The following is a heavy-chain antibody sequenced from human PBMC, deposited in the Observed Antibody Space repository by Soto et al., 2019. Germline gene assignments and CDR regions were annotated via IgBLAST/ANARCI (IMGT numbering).Heavy chain of an antibody. V-gene: IGHV3-53*02. CDR1: GFTVTSNY. Sequence: EVQLLETGGGLIQPGGSLRLSCLASGFTVTSNYMIWVRQPPGKGLEWVSTTFSGGSTNYADSVKGRFTISRDNSKNTVYLQMNNLRVEDTAVYYCAKKPPSTIQGWAFGMDVWGQGTTVCVSS. CDR3: AKKPPSTIQGWAFGMDV. D-gene: IGHD2-8*01. J-gene: IGHJ6*02. CDR2: TFSGGST.